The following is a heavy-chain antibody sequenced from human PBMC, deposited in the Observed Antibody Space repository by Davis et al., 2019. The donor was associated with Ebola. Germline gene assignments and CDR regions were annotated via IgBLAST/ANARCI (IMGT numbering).Heavy chain of an antibody. J-gene: IGHJ6*03. V-gene: IGHV4-59*01. Sequence: MPSETLSLTCTVSGVSISSYYWSWIRQPPGQGLEWIGYIFYTGSTNYNPSLKSRVTISVDTSKNQFSLKLSAVTAADTAVYYCARDRDSTSPPYYYYYMDVWGKGTTVTVSS. CDR1: GVSISSYY. D-gene: IGHD6-6*01. CDR2: IFYTGST. CDR3: ARDRDSTSPPYYYYYMDV.